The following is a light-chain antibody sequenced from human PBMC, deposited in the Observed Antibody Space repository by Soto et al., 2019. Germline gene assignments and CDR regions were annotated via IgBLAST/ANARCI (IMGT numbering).Light chain of an antibody. Sequence: QSVLTQPPSASGTPGQRVIMSCSGSSSNIRRNSVNWYQQVPGTAPKLLIYSNIQRPSGVPVRFSGSKSGTSASLAISGLQSEDEADYYCAAWDDSLNGVVFGGGTKLTVL. CDR3: AAWDDSLNGVV. J-gene: IGLJ2*01. CDR1: SSNIRRNS. V-gene: IGLV1-44*01. CDR2: SNI.